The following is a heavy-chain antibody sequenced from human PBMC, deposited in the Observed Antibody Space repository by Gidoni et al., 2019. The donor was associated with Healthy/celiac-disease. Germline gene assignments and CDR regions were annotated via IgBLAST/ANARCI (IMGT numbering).Heavy chain of an antibody. Sequence: QVQLQQWGAGLLKPSETLSLTCAVYGGSFSGYYWSWIRQPPGKGLEWIGEINHSGSTNYNPSLKSRVTISVDTSKNQFSLKLSSVTAADTAVYYCARTGGVDCSSTSCYLEYWGQGTLVTVSS. J-gene: IGHJ4*02. D-gene: IGHD2-2*01. CDR1: GGSFSGYY. V-gene: IGHV4-34*01. CDR3: ARTGGVDCSSTSCYLEY. CDR2: INHSGST.